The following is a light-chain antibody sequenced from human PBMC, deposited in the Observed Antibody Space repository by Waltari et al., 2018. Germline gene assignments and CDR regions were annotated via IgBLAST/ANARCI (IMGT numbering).Light chain of an antibody. CDR2: AAS. CDR3: QQSYSTPFT. Sequence: DIQMTQSPYSLSASVGDRVTITCRASQSISSYLNWYQQKPGKAPKLLIYAASSLQSGVPSRFSGSGSGTDFTLTISSLQPEDFATYYCQQSYSTPFTFGPETKVDIK. CDR1: QSISSY. J-gene: IGKJ3*01. V-gene: IGKV1-39*01.